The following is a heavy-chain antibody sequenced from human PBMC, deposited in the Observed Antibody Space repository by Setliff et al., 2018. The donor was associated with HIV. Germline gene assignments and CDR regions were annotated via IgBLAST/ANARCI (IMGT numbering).Heavy chain of an antibody. CDR2: ISNSGSTI. V-gene: IGHV3-11*04. CDR1: GFTFSDYY. Sequence: PGGSLRLSCAASGFTFSDYYMSWIRQAPGKGLEWVSYISNSGSTIYYADAVKGRFSISRDNAKNSLYLQMKSLRAEDTAVYYCARVGIKGGSDFWSGYRRPYYMDVWGKGTTVTVSS. J-gene: IGHJ6*03. CDR3: ARVGIKGGSDFWSGYRRPYYMDV. D-gene: IGHD3-3*01.